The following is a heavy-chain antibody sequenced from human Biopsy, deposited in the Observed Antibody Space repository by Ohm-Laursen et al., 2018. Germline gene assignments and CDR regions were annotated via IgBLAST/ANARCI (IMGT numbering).Heavy chain of an antibody. CDR1: GASSSTGY. J-gene: IGHJ4*02. D-gene: IGHD6-25*01. V-gene: IGHV4-4*07. Sequence: SDILSLTCSVSGASSSTGYWNWIRQSAGKGLEWIGRTYVYGRTDYNPSLEGRVTMSVDTSKNQLSLKVRSVTAADTAVYYCAREAAIIDPRTRAFDYWGQGTLVTVSS. CDR3: AREAAIIDPRTRAFDY. CDR2: TYVYGRT.